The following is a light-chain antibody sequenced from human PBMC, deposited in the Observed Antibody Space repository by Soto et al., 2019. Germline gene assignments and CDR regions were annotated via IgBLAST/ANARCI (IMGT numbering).Light chain of an antibody. Sequence: MTQSPATLSVSPGERATLSCRASQSISSWLAWYQQKPGKAPKLLIYKASSLESGVPSRFSGSGSGTEFTLTISSLQPDDFATYYCQQYNSNPLTFGGGTKVEIK. CDR3: QQYNSNPLT. CDR2: KAS. J-gene: IGKJ4*01. V-gene: IGKV1-5*03. CDR1: QSISSW.